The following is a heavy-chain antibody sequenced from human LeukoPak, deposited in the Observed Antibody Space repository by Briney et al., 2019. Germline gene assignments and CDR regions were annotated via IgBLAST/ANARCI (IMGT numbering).Heavy chain of an antibody. D-gene: IGHD6-19*01. CDR2: IKQDGSEK. Sequence: PGGSLRLSCAASGFTFSSYWMSWVRQAPGKGLEWVANIKQDGSEKYYVDSVKGRFTISRDNAKNSLYLQMNSLRAEDTAVYYCARDRDSSGWSPFDHWGQGTQVTVSS. V-gene: IGHV3-7*01. CDR1: GFTFSSYW. J-gene: IGHJ4*02. CDR3: ARDRDSSGWSPFDH.